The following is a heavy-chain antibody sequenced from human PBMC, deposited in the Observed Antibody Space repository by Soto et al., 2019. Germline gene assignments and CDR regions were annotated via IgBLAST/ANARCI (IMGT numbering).Heavy chain of an antibody. Sequence: TSETLSLTCTVSGGSISSGGYYWSWIRQHPGKGLEWIGYIYYSGSTYNNPSLKSRVTISVDTSKNQFSLRLSSVTAADTAVYYCARAGGAQHDYPRAEYFQRWGRGTLVTVSS. CDR1: GGSISSGGYY. V-gene: IGHV4-31*03. J-gene: IGHJ1*01. D-gene: IGHD4-17*01. CDR2: IYYSGST. CDR3: ARAGGAQHDYPRAEYFQR.